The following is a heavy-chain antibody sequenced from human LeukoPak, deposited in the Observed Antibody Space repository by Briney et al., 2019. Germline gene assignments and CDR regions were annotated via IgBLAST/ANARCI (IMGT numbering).Heavy chain of an antibody. J-gene: IGHJ4*02. Sequence: GASVKVSCKASGGTFSSYAISWVRQAPGQGLEWMGGIIPIFGTANYAQKFQGRVTISADESTSTAYMELSSLRSEDTAVYYCARDSGSVDTAMVHFDYWGQGTLVTVPS. CDR1: GGTFSSYA. V-gene: IGHV1-69*01. CDR3: ARDSGSVDTAMVHFDY. CDR2: IIPIFGTA. D-gene: IGHD5-18*01.